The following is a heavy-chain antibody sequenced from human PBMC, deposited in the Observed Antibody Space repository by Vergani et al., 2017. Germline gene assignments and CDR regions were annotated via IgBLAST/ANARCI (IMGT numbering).Heavy chain of an antibody. CDR3: ARGYYDFWSGYYHLGLPRRTGVDY. J-gene: IGHJ4*02. D-gene: IGHD3-3*01. CDR1: GGSFSGYY. V-gene: IGHV4-34*01. Sequence: QVQLQQWGAGLLKPSETLSLTCAVYGGSFSGYYWSWIRQPPGKGLEWIGEINHSGSTNYNPSLKSRVTISVDTSKNQFSLRLSSVTAADTAVYYCARGYYDFWSGYYHLGLPRRTGVDYWGQGTLVTVSS. CDR2: INHSGST.